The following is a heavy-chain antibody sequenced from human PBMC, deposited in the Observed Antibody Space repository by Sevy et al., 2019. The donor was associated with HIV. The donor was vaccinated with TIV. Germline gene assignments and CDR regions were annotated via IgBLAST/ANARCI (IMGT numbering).Heavy chain of an antibody. Sequence: SETLSLTCTVSGGSFNNYYWSWIRQPPGKGLQWIGYIYYSGSTNYNPSLKSRVTMSLDTSKNQFSLKLSSVTAAETAIYYCARESIATVGDFDYWGQGILVTVSS. D-gene: IGHD6-13*01. CDR1: GGSFNNYY. CDR3: ARESIATVGDFDY. J-gene: IGHJ4*02. V-gene: IGHV4-59*01. CDR2: IYYSGST.